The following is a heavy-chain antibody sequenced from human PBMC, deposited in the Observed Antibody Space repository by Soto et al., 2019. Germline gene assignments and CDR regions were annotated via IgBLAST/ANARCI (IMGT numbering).Heavy chain of an antibody. CDR3: ARDRPGRFGDYGMDV. CDR2: IYSGCST. D-gene: IGHD3-10*01. J-gene: IGHJ6*02. CDR1: GFTVSSNY. V-gene: IGHV3-53*01. Sequence: GVSLRFSCAASGFTVSSNYMSWVRQAPGKGLEWVSVIYSGCSTYYADSVKGRFTISRDNSKNTLYLQMNSLRAEDTAVYYCARDRPGRFGDYGMDVWGQGTTVTVSS.